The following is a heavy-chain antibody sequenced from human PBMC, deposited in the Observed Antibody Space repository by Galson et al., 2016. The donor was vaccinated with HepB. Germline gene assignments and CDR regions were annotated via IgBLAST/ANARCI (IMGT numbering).Heavy chain of an antibody. CDR3: ARGLRYSSGWYSVLFAFDI. Sequence: SVKVSCKASGYTFTSYYMHWVRQAPGQGLEWMGIINPSGGSTSYAQMFQGRVTMTRDTSTSTVYMELSSLRSEDTAVYYCARGLRYSSGWYSVLFAFDIWGQGTMVTVSS. CDR1: GYTFTSYY. CDR2: INPSGGST. V-gene: IGHV1-46*03. J-gene: IGHJ3*02. D-gene: IGHD6-19*01.